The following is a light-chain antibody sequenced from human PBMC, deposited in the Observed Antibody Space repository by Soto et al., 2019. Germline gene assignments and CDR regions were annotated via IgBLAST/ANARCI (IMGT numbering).Light chain of an antibody. CDR3: QQRSNWPPWT. CDR1: QTISSY. J-gene: IGKJ1*01. CDR2: ATS. Sequence: VQMTQSASSLSASAGNRVTISCRSSQTISSYLNLYQQKPGKAPKLMVYATSNLQSGVPSRFSGTGSGTDYSLTISSLQPEDFSVYYCQQRSNWPPWTFGQGTKVDIK. V-gene: IGKV1-39*01.